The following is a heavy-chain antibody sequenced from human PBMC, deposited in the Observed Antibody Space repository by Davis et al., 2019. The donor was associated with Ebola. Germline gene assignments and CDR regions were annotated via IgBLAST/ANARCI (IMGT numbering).Heavy chain of an antibody. CDR2: ISSGSYYI. J-gene: IGHJ4*02. V-gene: IGHV3-21*01. Sequence: GESLKISCAASGFTFSNYDMNWVRQAPGKGLEWVSSISSGSYYIYYADSLKGRFTVSRDNAKNSLYLHMNSLRAEDTAVYHCATTPQYSSGQNKPFDYWGQGTLVTVSS. CDR1: GFTFSNYD. D-gene: IGHD6-19*01. CDR3: ATTPQYSSGQNKPFDY.